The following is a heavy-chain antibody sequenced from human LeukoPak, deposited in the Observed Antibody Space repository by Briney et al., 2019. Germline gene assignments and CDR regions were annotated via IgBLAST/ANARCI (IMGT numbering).Heavy chain of an antibody. D-gene: IGHD2-15*01. J-gene: IGHJ4*02. Sequence: SETLSLTCTVSGGSISSGSYYWSWIRQPAGKGLEWIGRIYTSGSTNYNPSLKSRVTISVDTSKNQFSLKLSSVTAADTAVYYCARGSVGYCSGGSCYSLDYWGQGTLVTVSS. CDR1: GGSISSGSYY. V-gene: IGHV4-61*02. CDR3: ARGSVGYCSGGSCYSLDY. CDR2: IYTSGST.